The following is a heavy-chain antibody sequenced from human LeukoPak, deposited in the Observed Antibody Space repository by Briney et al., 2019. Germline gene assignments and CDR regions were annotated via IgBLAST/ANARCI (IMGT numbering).Heavy chain of an antibody. CDR3: ARELGYCSGGSCYPGSH. J-gene: IGHJ4*02. CDR1: GFTFSGYW. CDR2: IDGDGSST. D-gene: IGHD2-15*01. Sequence: GGSLRLSCAASGFTFSGYWMHWVRQAPGKGLVWVSRIDGDGSSTGYADSVKGRFTISRDNAKNTLYLQINSLRAEDTAVYYCARELGYCSGGSCYPGSHWGQGTLVTVSS. V-gene: IGHV3-74*01.